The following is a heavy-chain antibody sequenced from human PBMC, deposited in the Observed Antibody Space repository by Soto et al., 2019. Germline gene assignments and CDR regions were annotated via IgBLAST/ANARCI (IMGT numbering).Heavy chain of an antibody. Sequence: QVQLVQSGAEVKKPGASVKVSCKVSGYTLNEVAMHWVRQATGKGLEWLGGFDPDEAETIYAQHFQGRVSMTEDTSTDTVYMELSSLRAEDTALYFCTTYHGDYNFDHWGQGTLVTVSS. D-gene: IGHD4-17*01. J-gene: IGHJ5*02. CDR1: GYTLNEVA. CDR2: FDPDEAET. V-gene: IGHV1-24*01. CDR3: TTYHGDYNFDH.